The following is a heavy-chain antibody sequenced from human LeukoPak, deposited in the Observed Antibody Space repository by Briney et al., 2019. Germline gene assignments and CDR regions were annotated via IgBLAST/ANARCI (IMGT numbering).Heavy chain of an antibody. D-gene: IGHD6-6*01. CDR2: INPNSGGT. V-gene: IGHV1-2*02. CDR3: ARVPNSSSSVYYFDY. J-gene: IGHJ4*02. CDR1: GYTFTGYY. Sequence: GASVKVSCKASGYTFTGYYMHWVRQAPGQGLEWMGWINPNSGGTNYAQKFQGRVTMTRDTSISTAYMEVSRLRSDDTAVYYCARVPNSSSSVYYFDYWGQGTLVTVSS.